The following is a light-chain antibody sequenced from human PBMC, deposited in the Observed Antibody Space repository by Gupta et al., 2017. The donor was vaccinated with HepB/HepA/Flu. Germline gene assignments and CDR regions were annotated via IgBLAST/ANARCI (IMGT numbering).Light chain of an antibody. CDR1: QSLVFSDGITY. J-gene: IGKJ4*01. CDR2: KDS. Sequence: DVVMTQSPLALPVTLGQPAYISCRSSQSLVFSDGITYLNWFQQRPGQSPRRLIYKDSNRDSGVPDRFSGSGSDTDFTLKISSMEAEDVGIYYCKQSKHYPLSFGRGTKLEIK. CDR3: KQSKHYPLS. V-gene: IGKV2-30*01.